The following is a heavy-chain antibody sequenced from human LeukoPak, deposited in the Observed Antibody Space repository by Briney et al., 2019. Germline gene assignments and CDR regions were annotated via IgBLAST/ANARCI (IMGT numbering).Heavy chain of an antibody. D-gene: IGHD3-10*01. CDR2: ISYDGGNK. CDR1: GFTFSSYA. Sequence: PGGSLRLSCAASGFTFSSYAMHWVRQAPGKGLEWVAVISYDGGNKYYADSVKGRFTISRDNSKNTLYLQMNSLRAEDTAVYYCARGKGKLLWFGELSSWDVWGKGTTVTVSS. J-gene: IGHJ6*04. V-gene: IGHV3-30*04. CDR3: ARGKGKLLWFGELSSWDV.